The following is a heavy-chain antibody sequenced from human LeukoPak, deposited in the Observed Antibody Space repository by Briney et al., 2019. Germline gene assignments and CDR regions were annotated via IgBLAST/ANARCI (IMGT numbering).Heavy chain of an antibody. CDR2: ISSSSSYI. CDR1: GFTFSSYS. D-gene: IGHD6-19*01. CDR3: AKDPDSSGWYFPDAFDI. V-gene: IGHV3-21*04. J-gene: IGHJ3*02. Sequence: GGSLRLSCAASGFTFSSYSMNWVRQAPGKGLEWVSSISSSSSYIYYADSVKGRFTISRDNAKNSLYLQMNSLRAEDTAVYYCAKDPDSSGWYFPDAFDIWGQGTMVTVSS.